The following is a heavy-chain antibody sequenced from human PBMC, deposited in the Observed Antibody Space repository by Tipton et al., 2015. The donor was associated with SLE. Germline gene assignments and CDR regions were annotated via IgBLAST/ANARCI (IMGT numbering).Heavy chain of an antibody. CDR3: ARVAYNWNPGAFDI. J-gene: IGHJ3*02. CDR1: GFTFSSYA. CDR2: ISSNGGST. D-gene: IGHD1-20*01. V-gene: IGHV3-64*02. Sequence: GSLRLSCAASGFTFSSYAMHWVRQAPGKGLEYVSAISSNGGSTYYADSVKGRFTISRDNSKNTLYLQINSLRAEDTAVYYCARVAYNWNPGAFDIWGQGTMVTVSS.